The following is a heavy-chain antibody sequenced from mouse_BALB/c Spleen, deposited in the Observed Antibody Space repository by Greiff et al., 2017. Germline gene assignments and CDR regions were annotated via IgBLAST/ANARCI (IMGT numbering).Heavy chain of an antibody. CDR2: INPSTGYT. Sequence: VQLQQSGAELAKPGASVKMSCKASGYTFTSYWMHWVKQRPGQGLEWIGYINPSTGYTEYNQKFKDKATLTADKSSSTAYMQLSSLTSEDSAVYYCARERGYRYDGYYAMDYWGQGTSVTVSS. V-gene: IGHV1-7*01. CDR3: ARERGYRYDGYYAMDY. CDR1: GYTFTSYW. J-gene: IGHJ4*01. D-gene: IGHD2-14*01.